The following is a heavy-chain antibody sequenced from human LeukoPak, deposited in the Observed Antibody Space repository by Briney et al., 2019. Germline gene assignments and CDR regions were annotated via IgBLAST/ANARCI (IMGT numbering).Heavy chain of an antibody. CDR1: GYTFTSYY. J-gene: IGHJ6*02. Sequence: GASVKVSSTASGYTFTSYYMHWVRPAPGQGLEWMGIINPSGGSTSYAQKFQGRVTMTRDTSTSTVYMELSSLRSEDTAVYYCARSSILSTSPYYYYGMDVWGQGTTVTVSS. D-gene: IGHD2-21*01. V-gene: IGHV1-46*03. CDR2: INPSGGST. CDR3: ARSSILSTSPYYYYGMDV.